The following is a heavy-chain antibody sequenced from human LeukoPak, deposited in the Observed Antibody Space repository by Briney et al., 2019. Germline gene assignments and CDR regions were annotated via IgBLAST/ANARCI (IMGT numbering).Heavy chain of an antibody. V-gene: IGHV3-7*01. CDR1: GFTFSSYW. D-gene: IGHD3-22*01. CDR3: ARLTYYYDSSGYSDAFDI. CDR2: IKQDGSEK. J-gene: IGHJ3*02. Sequence: PGGSLRLSCAASGFTFSSYWMSWVRQAPGKGLEWVANIKQDGSEKYYVDSVKGRFTISRDNAKNSLYLQMNSLRAEDTAVYYCARLTYYYDSSGYSDAFDIWGQGTMVTVSS.